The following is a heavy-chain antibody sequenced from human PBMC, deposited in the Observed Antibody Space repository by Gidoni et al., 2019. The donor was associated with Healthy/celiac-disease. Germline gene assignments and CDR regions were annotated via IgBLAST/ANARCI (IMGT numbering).Heavy chain of an antibody. CDR3: ARAVVATAGAPLGYMDV. J-gene: IGHJ6*03. V-gene: IGHV1-69*01. Sequence: QGQREQSGAEGEKTGSPVKGSCKASGGTASSCAISWLRQAPGQGLEWMAGIIPVFGTAHYAHTFQGRVTITADESTSTAYLELSSLRSEDTAVYYCARAVVATAGAPLGYMDVWGNGTTVTVSS. CDR1: GGTASSCA. D-gene: IGHD6-13*01. CDR2: IIPVFGTA.